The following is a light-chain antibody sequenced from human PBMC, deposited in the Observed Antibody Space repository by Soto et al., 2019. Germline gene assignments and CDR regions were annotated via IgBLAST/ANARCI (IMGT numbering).Light chain of an antibody. CDR2: EVS. CDR1: SSDVGGYNY. V-gene: IGLV2-14*01. CDR3: SSYTNSGSV. J-gene: IGLJ2*01. Sequence: QSALTQPASVSGSPGQSITISCTGTSSDVGGYNYVSWYQQHPGKAPKLMIYEVSNRPSGVSNRFSGSKSGNTASLTISGLQAEDEADYYCSSYTNSGSVFGGGTQLTVL.